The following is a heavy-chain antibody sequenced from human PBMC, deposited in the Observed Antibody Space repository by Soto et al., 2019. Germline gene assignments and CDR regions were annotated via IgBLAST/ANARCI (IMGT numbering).Heavy chain of an antibody. Sequence: GGSLRLSCAASGFTFISYAMSWVRQAPGKGLEWVSAISGSGGSTYYADSVKGRFTISRDNSKNTLYLQMNSLRAEDTAVYYCAKLSTRDYDPYYYYGMDVWGQGTTVTVSS. CDR1: GFTFISYA. J-gene: IGHJ6*02. CDR2: ISGSGGST. V-gene: IGHV3-23*01. D-gene: IGHD3-16*01. CDR3: AKLSTRDYDPYYYYGMDV.